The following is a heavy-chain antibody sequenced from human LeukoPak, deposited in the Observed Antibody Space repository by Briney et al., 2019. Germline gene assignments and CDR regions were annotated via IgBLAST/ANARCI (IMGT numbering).Heavy chain of an antibody. D-gene: IGHD3-22*01. CDR2: FDPEDGET. CDR1: GYTLTELS. J-gene: IGHJ4*02. Sequence: ASVKVSCKVSGYTLTELSMHWVRQAPGKGLEWMGGFDPEDGETIYAQKFQGRVTMTEDTSTDTAYMGLSSLRSEDTAVYYCATASYYDSSGYYPRFDYWGQGTLVTVSS. CDR3: ATASYYDSSGYYPRFDY. V-gene: IGHV1-24*01.